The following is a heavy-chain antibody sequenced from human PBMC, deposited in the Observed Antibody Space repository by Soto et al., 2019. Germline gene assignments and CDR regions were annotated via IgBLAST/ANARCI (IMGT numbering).Heavy chain of an antibody. J-gene: IGHJ4*02. CDR1: GGTFSSYT. D-gene: IGHD3-16*01. V-gene: IGHV1-69*18. CDR2: FIPVSDTP. CDR3: AKSTAIIGGIPFDS. Sequence: QVQLVQSGAEVKRPGSSVKVSCKASGGTFSSYTVSWVRQAPGQGLEWMGSFIPVSDTPRNAQKFQGRLTLTADDSTNTAYMELSILRSEDTAVYYCAKSTAIIGGIPFDSWGQGTLIAVSS.